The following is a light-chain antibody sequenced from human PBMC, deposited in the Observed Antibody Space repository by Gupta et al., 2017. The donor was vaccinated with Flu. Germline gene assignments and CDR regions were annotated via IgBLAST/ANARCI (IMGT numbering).Light chain of an antibody. CDR3: LSEDRHGDRRV. V-gene: IGLV3-10*01. CDR1: ACPRNY. Sequence: GQTARITCSGDACPRNYAYWYQLTSGRDPQLVIYDDIKRPSGIPKRFSGSNSGTTATLTITGAQVEDEGDYYWLSEDRHGDRRVFGGGTKLTVL. J-gene: IGLJ3*02. CDR2: DDI.